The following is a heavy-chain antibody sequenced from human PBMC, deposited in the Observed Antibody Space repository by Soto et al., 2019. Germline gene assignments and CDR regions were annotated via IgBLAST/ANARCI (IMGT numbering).Heavy chain of an antibody. D-gene: IGHD7-27*01. Sequence: QVQLVQSGAEVKKPGSSVKVSCKASGGTFSSYAISWVRQAPGQGLEWMGGIIPIFGTANYAQKFQGRVTITADEASGTVYMELSSLRSEDTSVYYWATTEMGNYYYGLDVWGQGTTVTVSS. CDR2: IIPIFGTA. CDR3: ATTEMGNYYYGLDV. V-gene: IGHV1-69*12. CDR1: GGTFSSYA. J-gene: IGHJ6*02.